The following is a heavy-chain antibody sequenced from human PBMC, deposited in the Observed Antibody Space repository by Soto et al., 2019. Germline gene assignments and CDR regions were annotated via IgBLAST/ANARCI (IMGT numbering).Heavy chain of an antibody. Sequence: GGSLRLSCAASGFSFNRYAMTWVRQAPGKGLQWVSGISDNGDSTYYADSVRGRFTVSRDNSKNTLFLQMNNLRPEDTAKYYCANETGTALLRVVIPTDAKNYGLDVRGQGTTVTVSS. CDR2: ISDNGDST. CDR3: ANETGTALLRVVIPTDAKNYGLDV. D-gene: IGHD3-3*01. V-gene: IGHV3-23*01. CDR1: GFSFNRYA. J-gene: IGHJ6*02.